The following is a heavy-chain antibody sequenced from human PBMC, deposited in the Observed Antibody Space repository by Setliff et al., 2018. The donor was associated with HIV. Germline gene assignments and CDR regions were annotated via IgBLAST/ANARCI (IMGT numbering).Heavy chain of an antibody. Sequence: PSETLSLTCTVSGGSISSSYWSWIRQPPGKGLEWIGYIYYSGSTNYNPSLKSRVTISVDTSKNQFSLKLSSVTAADTAVYYCARARTPYYYDSSAYCFNYYCMDVWGKGITVTVSS. V-gene: IGHV4-59*01. CDR3: ARARTPYYYDSSAYCFNYYCMDV. D-gene: IGHD3-22*01. J-gene: IGHJ6*03. CDR2: IYYSGST. CDR1: GGSISSSY.